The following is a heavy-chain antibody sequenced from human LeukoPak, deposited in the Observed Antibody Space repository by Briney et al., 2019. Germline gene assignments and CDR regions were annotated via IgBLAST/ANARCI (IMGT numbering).Heavy chain of an antibody. Sequence: GGSLRLSCAASGFTVSSNYMSWVRQAPGKGLEWVSVIYSGGSTYYADSVKGRFTISRDNSKNTLYLQRNSLRAEDTAVYYCARAMMVVANLWGVYDYWGQGTLVTVSS. J-gene: IGHJ4*02. V-gene: IGHV3-53*01. D-gene: IGHD3-22*01. CDR3: ARAMMVVANLWGVYDY. CDR2: IYSGGST. CDR1: GFTVSSNY.